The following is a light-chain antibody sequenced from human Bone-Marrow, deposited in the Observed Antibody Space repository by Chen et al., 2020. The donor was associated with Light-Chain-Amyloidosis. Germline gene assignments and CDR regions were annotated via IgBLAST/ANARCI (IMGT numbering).Light chain of an antibody. CDR3: RAGDSNMVV. V-gene: IGLV3-1*01. CDR2: QDN. J-gene: IGLJ2*01. CDR1: KLGEKY. Sequence: SYELTQPPSVSVSPGQTASITCSGDKLGEKYACWYQQKPGQSPVLVIYQDNKRPSGISERFSGSNSGDTATLSLSGTQAMDEADYYCRAGDSNMVVFGGGTKLTVL.